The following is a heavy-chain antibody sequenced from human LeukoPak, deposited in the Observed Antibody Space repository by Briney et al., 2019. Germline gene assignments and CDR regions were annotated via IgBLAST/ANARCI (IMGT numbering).Heavy chain of an antibody. J-gene: IGHJ4*02. CDR2: ISATGGTI. D-gene: IGHD6-19*01. Sequence: GGSLRLSCAASGFTFSSNGMNWVRQAPGKGLEWVSYISATGGTIYYADSVKGRFTISRDNAKNSLYLQMNSLRAEDTAVYYCARDRLAVADYWGQGTLVTVSS. CDR1: GFTFSSNG. CDR3: ARDRLAVADY. V-gene: IGHV3-48*04.